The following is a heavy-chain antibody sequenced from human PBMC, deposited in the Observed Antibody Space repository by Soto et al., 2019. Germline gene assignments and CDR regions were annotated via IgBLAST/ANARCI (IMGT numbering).Heavy chain of an antibody. Sequence: ASVKVSCKASGYTFTGYGIRWMRQAPGQGLEWMGRISGYNGDTNYEPKVQGRVTMTSDKSTSTAYMELRSLTSDDTAVYYCGRSNYYDSLDHWGKGSLVTVSS. CDR1: GYTFTGYG. CDR2: ISGYNGDT. J-gene: IGHJ4*02. D-gene: IGHD3-22*01. CDR3: GRSNYYDSLDH. V-gene: IGHV1-18*04.